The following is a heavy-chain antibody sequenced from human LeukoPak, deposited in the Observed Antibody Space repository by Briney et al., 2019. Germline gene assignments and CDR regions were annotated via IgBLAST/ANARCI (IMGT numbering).Heavy chain of an antibody. CDR1: GFTVSSNY. V-gene: IGHV3-53*01. Sequence: GGSLRLSCAASGFTVSSNYMSWVRQAPGKGLEWVSVIYSGGSTYYADSVKGRFTISRDNSKNTLYLQMNSLRAEDTAVYYCARRGYCSGGSCYVYFDYWGQGTLVTVSS. CDR3: ARRGYCSGGSCYVYFDY. D-gene: IGHD2-15*01. CDR2: IYSGGST. J-gene: IGHJ4*02.